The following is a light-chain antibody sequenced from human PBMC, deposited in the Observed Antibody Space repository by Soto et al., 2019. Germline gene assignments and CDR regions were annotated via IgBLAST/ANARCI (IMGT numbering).Light chain of an antibody. Sequence: QSALTQPASVSGSPGQSITISCTGTSSDVGDYNYVSWYQQHPGKAPKLMVYDVSDRPSGVSNRFSGSKSVNTASLTISGLQAEDEADYYCSSYTSSNTGVFGTGTKLTVL. CDR3: SSYTSSNTGV. CDR2: DVS. V-gene: IGLV2-14*03. J-gene: IGLJ1*01. CDR1: SSDVGDYNY.